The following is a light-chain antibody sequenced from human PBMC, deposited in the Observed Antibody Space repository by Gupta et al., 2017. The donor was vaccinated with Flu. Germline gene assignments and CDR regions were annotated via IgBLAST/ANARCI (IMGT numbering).Light chain of an antibody. CDR3: SSYTSSSAWL. Sequence: QSALTQPASVSGSPGQSLTISCTGTTSDVGGYNYVSWYQQDPGKAPKLIIYEVNNRPSGVSNRFSGSKSGNTASLTISTLQTEDEADYYCSSYTSSSAWLFGGGTKLTVL. V-gene: IGLV2-14*01. CDR1: TSDVGGYNY. CDR2: EVN. J-gene: IGLJ3*02.